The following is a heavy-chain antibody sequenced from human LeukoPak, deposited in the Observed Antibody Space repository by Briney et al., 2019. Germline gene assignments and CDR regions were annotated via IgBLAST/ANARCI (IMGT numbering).Heavy chain of an antibody. Sequence: SVKVSCKASRGTFSSYAISWVRQAPGQGLEWMGRIIPIFGTANYAQKFQGRVTITADESTSTAYMELSSLRSEDTAVYYCARARAYYYDSSGPGRMYAFAIWGQGTMVTVSS. J-gene: IGHJ3*02. CDR2: IIPIFGTA. CDR3: ARARAYYYDSSGPGRMYAFAI. CDR1: RGTFSSYA. D-gene: IGHD3-22*01. V-gene: IGHV1-69*15.